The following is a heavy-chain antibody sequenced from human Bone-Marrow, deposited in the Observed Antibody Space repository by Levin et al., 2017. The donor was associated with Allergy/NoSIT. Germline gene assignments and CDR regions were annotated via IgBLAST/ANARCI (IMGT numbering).Heavy chain of an antibody. D-gene: IGHD3-10*01. V-gene: IGHV1-2*02. CDR1: EYTFTGYY. CDR3: ARDGGDGDYPDY. J-gene: IGHJ4*02. Sequence: ASVKVSCKASEYTFTGYYMHWVRQAPGQGLEWMGWTNPNSGDTNYAPKFQGRVTMTRDTSISTAYMELSRLKSDDTAVYYCARDGGDGDYPDYWGQGTLVTVTS. CDR2: TNPNSGDT.